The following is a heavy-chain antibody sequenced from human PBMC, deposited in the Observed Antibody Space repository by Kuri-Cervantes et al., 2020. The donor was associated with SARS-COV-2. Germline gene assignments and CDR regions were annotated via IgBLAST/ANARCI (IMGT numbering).Heavy chain of an antibody. CDR3: ARGGLVAVAGRGGFLAGSRRSLFWFGP. J-gene: IGHJ5*02. Sequence: ESLKISCAVYGGSFSGYYWSWIRQPPGKGLEWIGEINHSGSTNYNPSLKSRVTISVDTSKNQFSLKLSSVTAADTAVYYCARGGLVAVAGRGGFLAGSRRSLFWFGPWGQGTLVTVSS. CDR2: INHSGST. CDR1: GGSFSGYY. D-gene: IGHD6-19*01. V-gene: IGHV4-34*01.